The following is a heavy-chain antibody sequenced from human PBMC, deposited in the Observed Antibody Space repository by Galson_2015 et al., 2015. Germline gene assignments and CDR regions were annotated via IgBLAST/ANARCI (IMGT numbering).Heavy chain of an antibody. CDR3: ARVPKSSNWYNYFDY. J-gene: IGHJ4*02. Sequence: CAISGDSVSSNSATWNWIRQSPSRGLEWLGRTYYRSKWYNDYAVSVKSRITINPDTSKNQFSLHLNSVTPEDTAVYYCARVPKSSNWYNYFDYWGQGTPVTVSS. CDR2: TYYRSKWYN. CDR1: GDSVSSNSAT. V-gene: IGHV6-1*01. D-gene: IGHD6-13*01.